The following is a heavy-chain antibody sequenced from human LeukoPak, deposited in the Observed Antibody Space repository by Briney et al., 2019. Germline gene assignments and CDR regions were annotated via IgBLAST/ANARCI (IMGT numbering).Heavy chain of an antibody. Sequence: PSETLSLTCTVSGGSISTYYWSWIRQPAGKGLEWIGRIYISGSTNYNPSLKSRVSMSVDTSKNHFSLKLSSVTAADTAVYYCARGLTYYDAYDYWGQGTLVTVSS. CDR2: IYISGST. V-gene: IGHV4-4*07. CDR1: GGSISTYY. J-gene: IGHJ4*02. D-gene: IGHD3-22*01. CDR3: ARGLTYYDAYDY.